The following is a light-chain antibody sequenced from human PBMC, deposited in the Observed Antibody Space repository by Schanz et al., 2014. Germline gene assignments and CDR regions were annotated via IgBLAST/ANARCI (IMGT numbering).Light chain of an antibody. CDR2: AAS. V-gene: IGKV3-20*01. J-gene: IGKJ4*01. CDR1: QTVSSNY. Sequence: EIVLTQSPGTLSLSPGERATLSCRASQTVSSNYLAWYQQRPGQAPRLLIYAASSRATGIPDRFSGSGSGTDFTLTISRLEPEDFAVYYCQQYGSLPRTFGGGTNVEIK. CDR3: QQYGSLPRT.